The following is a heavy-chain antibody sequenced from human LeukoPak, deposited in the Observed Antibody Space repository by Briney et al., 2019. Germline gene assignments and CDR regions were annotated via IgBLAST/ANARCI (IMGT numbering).Heavy chain of an antibody. CDR1: GFSFSSHG. D-gene: IGHD3-16*01. Sequence: GTLRLSCAASGFSFSSHGMSWVRQAPGKGLEWVSGIIGGAGGTYYADSVKGRFTISRDNAKNTLYLQMNSLRAEDTAVYYCARDLCWGCFDDWGQGNLVTVSS. CDR2: IIGGAGGT. CDR3: ARDLCWGCFDD. V-gene: IGHV3-23*01. J-gene: IGHJ4*02.